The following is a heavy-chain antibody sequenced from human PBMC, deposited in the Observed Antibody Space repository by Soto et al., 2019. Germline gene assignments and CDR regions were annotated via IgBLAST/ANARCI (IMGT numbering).Heavy chain of an antibody. D-gene: IGHD2-2*01. CDR3: ARGPRGLYHHDY. V-gene: IGHV3-74*01. CDR2: INMDGTST. Sequence: EVQLVASGGGLVQPGGSLRLSCVASGFTFSGDWMHWVRQAAGKGLVWVSRINMDGTSTNYADSVKGRFTISRDNAKNTLYLQMNSLRVDDTAVYYCARGPRGLYHHDYWGQGALVTVS. J-gene: IGHJ4*02. CDR1: GFTFSGDW.